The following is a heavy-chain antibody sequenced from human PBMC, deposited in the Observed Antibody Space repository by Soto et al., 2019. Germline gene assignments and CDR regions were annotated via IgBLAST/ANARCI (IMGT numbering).Heavy chain of an antibody. D-gene: IGHD2-15*01. CDR3: ARVYCSGGRCYVFDY. CDR2: IYYSGST. J-gene: IGHJ4*02. V-gene: IGHV4-31*01. CDR1: GGSISSGCYY. Sequence: QVQLQESGPGLVKPSQTLSLTCTVSGGSISSGCYYWSWIRHHPGKGLEWIGYIYYSGSTDYNPSIQSLVTILVEKYKKQFSLKLSSVTAADTAVYYCARVYCSGGRCYVFDYWGQGTLVTVSS.